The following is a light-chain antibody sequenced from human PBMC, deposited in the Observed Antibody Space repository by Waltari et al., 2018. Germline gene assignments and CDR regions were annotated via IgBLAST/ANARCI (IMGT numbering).Light chain of an antibody. CDR2: KNY. CDR3: ASWDDRLSGYV. J-gene: IGLJ1*01. CDR1: RSTIGNNL. Sequence: QSVLTQPPAASGTPGQRVTISCSGRRSTIGNNLVCWYQQFPGTAPKLLIDKNYERPSGVPGRFSGSRSGTSASLAISGLRSEDEADYYCASWDDRLSGYVFGPGTKVIVL. V-gene: IGLV1-47*01.